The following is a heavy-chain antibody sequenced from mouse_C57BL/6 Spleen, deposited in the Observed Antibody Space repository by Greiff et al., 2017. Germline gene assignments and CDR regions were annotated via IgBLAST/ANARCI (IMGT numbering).Heavy chain of an antibody. V-gene: IGHV5-9-1*02. Sequence: EVHLVESGEGLVKPGGSLKLSCAASGFTFSSYAMSWVRQTPEKRLEWVAYISSGGDYIYYADTVKGRFTISRDNARNTLYLQMSSLKSEDTAMYYCTREVSYYGNAYWGQGTLVTVSA. D-gene: IGHD2-1*01. J-gene: IGHJ3*01. CDR3: TREVSYYGNAY. CDR1: GFTFSSYA. CDR2: ISSGGDYI.